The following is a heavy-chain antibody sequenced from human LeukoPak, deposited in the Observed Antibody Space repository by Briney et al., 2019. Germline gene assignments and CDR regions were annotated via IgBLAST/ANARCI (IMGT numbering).Heavy chain of an antibody. CDR2: INTNTGNP. CDR3: AREGFLSSGSPGYYYYYMDV. V-gene: IGHV7-4-1*02. CDR1: GYTFTSYA. J-gene: IGHJ6*03. Sequence: ASVKVSCKASGYTFTSYAMNWVRQAPGQGLEWMGWINTNTGNPTYAQGFTGRFVFSLDTSVSTAYLQISSLKAEDTAVYYSAREGFLSSGSPGYYYYYMDVWGKGTTVTVSS. D-gene: IGHD3-22*01.